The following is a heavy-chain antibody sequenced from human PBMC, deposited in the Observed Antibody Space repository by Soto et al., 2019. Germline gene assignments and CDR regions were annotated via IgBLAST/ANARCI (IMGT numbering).Heavy chain of an antibody. CDR3: AKGADSSGWHGHDYFDF. D-gene: IGHD6-25*01. J-gene: IGHJ4*02. CDR1: TFTFSTYA. CDR2: ISKDGSGK. V-gene: IGHV3-30*18. Sequence: QVQLAESGGGVVQPGRSLRLSCAASTFTFSTYAMHWVRQAPGKGLXXVALISKDGSGKYYADSVKDRFTISRDNSKNTLYLQLNSLRAEDTAVYYCAKGADSSGWHGHDYFDFWGQGTLVTVSS.